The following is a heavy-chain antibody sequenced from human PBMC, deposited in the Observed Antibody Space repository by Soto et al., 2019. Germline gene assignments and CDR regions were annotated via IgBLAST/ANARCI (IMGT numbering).Heavy chain of an antibody. J-gene: IGHJ2*01. CDR3: VKRTVGWYFDL. Sequence: EVQLLESGGGLVQPGGSLRLSCAASGFTFSSYAMNWVRQAPGKGLEWASAISGSGGSTYYADAVKGRFTISRDNSKNTLYLQMNSLRAEDTAVYYCVKRTVGWYFDLWGRGTLVTVSS. CDR2: ISGSGGST. V-gene: IGHV3-23*01. D-gene: IGHD4-17*01. CDR1: GFTFSSYA.